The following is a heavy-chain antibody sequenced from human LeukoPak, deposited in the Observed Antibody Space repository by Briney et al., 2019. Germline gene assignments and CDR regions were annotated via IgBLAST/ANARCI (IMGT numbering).Heavy chain of an antibody. Sequence: ASVKVSCKASGYXFTGYYIHWVRQAPGQGREWMGWINPNSGGTNYAQKFQGRATMTRDTSISTAYMELSRLRSDDTAVYYCARDHLGYFDYWGQGTLVTVSS. J-gene: IGHJ4*02. CDR3: ARDHLGYFDY. D-gene: IGHD7-27*01. CDR2: INPNSGGT. V-gene: IGHV1-2*02. CDR1: GYXFTGYY.